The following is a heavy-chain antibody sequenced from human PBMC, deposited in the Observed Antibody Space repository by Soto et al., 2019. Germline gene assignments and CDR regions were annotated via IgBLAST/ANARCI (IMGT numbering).Heavy chain of an antibody. CDR1: GGSISSSSYY. D-gene: IGHD3-10*01. Sequence: QLQLQESGPGLVKPSETLSLTCTVSGGSISSSSYYWGWIRQPPGKGLVWIGNIFSIGSTYYNPYLKSRVTISVDTSKNQYSLKLTSVTAADTSVYFCASRSLLWFGDPAYYFDYWGQGPLVTVSS. CDR3: ASRSLLWFGDPAYYFDY. V-gene: IGHV4-39*01. CDR2: IFSIGST. J-gene: IGHJ4*02.